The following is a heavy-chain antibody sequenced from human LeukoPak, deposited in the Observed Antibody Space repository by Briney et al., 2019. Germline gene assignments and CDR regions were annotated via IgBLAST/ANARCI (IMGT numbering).Heavy chain of an antibody. CDR2: IIPIFGTA. Sequence: SVKVSCTASGGTFSSYAISWVRQAPGQGLEWMGGIIPIFGTANYAQKFQGRVTITADKSTSTAYMELSSLRSEDTAVYYGAMHLFGYGSGSGDYWGQGTLVTVSS. CDR1: GGTFSSYA. CDR3: AMHLFGYGSGSGDY. D-gene: IGHD3-10*01. V-gene: IGHV1-69*06. J-gene: IGHJ4*02.